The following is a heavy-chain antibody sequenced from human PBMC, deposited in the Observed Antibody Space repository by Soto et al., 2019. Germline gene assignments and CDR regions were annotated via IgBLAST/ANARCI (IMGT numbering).Heavy chain of an antibody. V-gene: IGHV3-74*01. CDR2: MTSDGRTT. J-gene: IGHJ4*02. Sequence: GGSLRLSCAASGFAFGNYWMHWVRQPPGKGPEWVSRMTSDGRTTYYADSVQGRFTVSRDNSKNTLYLQMNSLRAEDTAVYYCASRSATVLSLTYWGPGTQVTVSS. CDR3: ASRSATVLSLTY. D-gene: IGHD2-8*01. CDR1: GFAFGNYW.